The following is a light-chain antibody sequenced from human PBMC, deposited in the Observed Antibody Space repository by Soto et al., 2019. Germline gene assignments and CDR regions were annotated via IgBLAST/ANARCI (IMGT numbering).Light chain of an antibody. CDR3: QQYHTDWT. CDR1: ESIDNW. CDR2: AAS. Sequence: DIHITQSPSSLSVSVGDTVTRSCRASESIDNWLAWYQQKPGKAPKLLIFAASTLVRGVPSRFSGRGSGTEFTLTISSLQADDYATFYCQQYHTDWTFGQGTKVDI. V-gene: IGKV1-5*01. J-gene: IGKJ1*01.